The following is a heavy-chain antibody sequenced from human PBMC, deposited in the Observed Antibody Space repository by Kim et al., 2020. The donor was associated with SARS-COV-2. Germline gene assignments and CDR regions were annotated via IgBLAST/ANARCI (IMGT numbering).Heavy chain of an antibody. D-gene: IGHD5-12*01. V-gene: IGHV1-69*01. CDR3: AGRAWRGYVQFDY. J-gene: IGHJ4*02. Sequence: YAQKGQVKVTIPATESTSTAYLELSSLRSEDTAVYYCAGRAWRGYVQFDYWGQGTLVTVSS.